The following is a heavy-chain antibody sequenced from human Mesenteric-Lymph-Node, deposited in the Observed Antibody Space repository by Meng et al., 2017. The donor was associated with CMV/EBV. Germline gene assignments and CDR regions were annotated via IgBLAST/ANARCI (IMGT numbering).Heavy chain of an antibody. D-gene: IGHD3-3*01. CDR1: GGSFSGYY. V-gene: IGHV4-34*01. J-gene: IGHJ5*02. CDR3: ARDGELGYYDFWSGYYLNWFDP. Sequence: GSLRLSCAVYGGSFSGYYWSWIRQPPGKGLEWIGSIYHSGSTYYNPSLKSRVTISVDTSKNQFSLKLSSVTAADTAVYYCARDGELGYYDFWSGYYLNWFDPWGQGTLVTVSS. CDR2: IYHSGST.